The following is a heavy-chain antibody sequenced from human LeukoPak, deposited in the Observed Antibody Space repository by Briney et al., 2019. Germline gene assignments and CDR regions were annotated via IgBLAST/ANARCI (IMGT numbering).Heavy chain of an antibody. D-gene: IGHD4-17*01. J-gene: IGHJ4*02. CDR3: ARDPSTVTTEYYFDY. V-gene: IGHV1-46*01. Sequence: PRASVKVSCKASGYTSTSYYMHWVRQAPGQGLEWMGIINPSGGSTSYAQKFQGRVTMTRDTSTSTVYMELSSLRSEDTAVYYCARDPSTVTTEYYFDYWGQGTLVTVSS. CDR2: INPSGGST. CDR1: GYTSTSYY.